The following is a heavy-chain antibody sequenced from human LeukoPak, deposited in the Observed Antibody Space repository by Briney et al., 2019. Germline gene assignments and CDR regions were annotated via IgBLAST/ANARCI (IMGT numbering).Heavy chain of an antibody. CDR2: IFYSGST. CDR3: ARERWDTAMVF. CDR1: GGSISTSNYY. J-gene: IGHJ4*02. V-gene: IGHV4-39*07. D-gene: IGHD5-18*01. Sequence: SETLSLTCTVSGGSISTSNYYWGWIRQPPGKGLEWIGNIFYSGSTYYSPSLKSRVTMSVDTSKNQFSLKLSSVTAADTAVYYCARERWDTAMVFGGQGTLVTVSS.